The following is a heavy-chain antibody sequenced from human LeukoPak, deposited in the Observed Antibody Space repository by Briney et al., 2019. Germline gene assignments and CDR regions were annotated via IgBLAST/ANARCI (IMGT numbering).Heavy chain of an antibody. J-gene: IGHJ4*02. Sequence: LSLTCTVSGGSISSSSYYWGWIRQPPGKGLEWISYITSSSGTIYYADSVKGRFTISRDNAKSSLYLQMNGLRAEDTAVYYCAKVGWGVFDYWGQGTLVTVSS. V-gene: IGHV3-11*04. CDR1: GGSISSSSYY. CDR3: AKVGWGVFDY. CDR2: ITSSSGTI. D-gene: IGHD3-16*01.